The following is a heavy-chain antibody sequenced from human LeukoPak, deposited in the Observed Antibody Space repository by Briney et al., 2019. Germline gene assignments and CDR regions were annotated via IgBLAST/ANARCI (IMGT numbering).Heavy chain of an antibody. D-gene: IGHD3-16*01. Sequence: GGSLRLSCATSGFTFSNYWMSWVRQAPGRGPEWVANIKKDGSDQFYVDSVKGRFTISRDNVKNSLSLQMNSLRAEDTAVYYCAREGGELTAPWGQGTLVTVSS. CDR1: GFTFSNYW. V-gene: IGHV3-7*01. J-gene: IGHJ5*02. CDR2: IKKDGSDQ. CDR3: AREGGELTAP.